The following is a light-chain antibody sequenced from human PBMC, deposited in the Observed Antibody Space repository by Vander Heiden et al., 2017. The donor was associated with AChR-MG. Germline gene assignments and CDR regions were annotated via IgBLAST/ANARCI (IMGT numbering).Light chain of an antibody. CDR2: QDS. Sequence: SYELTQPPSVSVSRGQTASITCSGDKLGDKYACWYQQKPGQSPVLVIYQDSKRPSGIPERFSGSNSGNTATLTISGTQAMDEADYYCQAWDSSTRRVFGGGTKLTVL. V-gene: IGLV3-1*01. CDR3: QAWDSSTRRV. CDR1: KLGDKY. J-gene: IGLJ2*01.